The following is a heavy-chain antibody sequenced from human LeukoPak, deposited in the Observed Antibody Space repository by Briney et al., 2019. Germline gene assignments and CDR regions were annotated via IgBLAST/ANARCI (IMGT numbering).Heavy chain of an antibody. CDR2: ISGSGGST. D-gene: IGHD2-2*01. CDR1: GFTFSSYA. Sequence: GGSLRLSCAASGFTFSSYAMSWVRQAPGKGLEWVSAISGSGGSTYYADSVKGRFTISRDNSKNTLYLQMNSLRAKDTAVYYCAKDEYCSSASCAPFPPTKHYYYYYAMDVWGQGTTVTVSS. CDR3: AKDEYCSSASCAPFPPTKHYYYYYAMDV. J-gene: IGHJ6*02. V-gene: IGHV3-23*01.